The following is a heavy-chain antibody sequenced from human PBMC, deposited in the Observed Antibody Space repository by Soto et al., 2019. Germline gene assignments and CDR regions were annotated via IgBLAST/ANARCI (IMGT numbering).Heavy chain of an antibody. D-gene: IGHD1-1*01. V-gene: IGHV1-3*05. CDR1: GYTFTIYA. Sequence: QVQLVQSGAEEKKPGASVKLSCKTSGYTFTIYAMHWVRQAPGQRLEWMGWINAGNGYTQYSQNFQGRVTISRDKSASTTYMELSSLRSEDTALYYCARGSRPGTVYGMDVWGQGTTVTVSS. CDR2: INAGNGYT. J-gene: IGHJ6*02. CDR3: ARGSRPGTVYGMDV.